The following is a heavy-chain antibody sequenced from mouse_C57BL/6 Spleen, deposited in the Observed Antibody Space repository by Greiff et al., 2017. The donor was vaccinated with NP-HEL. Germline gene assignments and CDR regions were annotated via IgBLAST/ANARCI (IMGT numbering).Heavy chain of an antibody. D-gene: IGHD4-1*01. V-gene: IGHV5-6*01. CDR2: ISSGGSYT. CDR3: ARLDWDKYYFDY. Sequence: EVQGVESGGDLVKPGGSLKLSCAASGFTFSSYGMSWVRQTPDKRLEWVATISSGGSYTYYPDSVKGRFTISRDNAKNTLYLQMSSLKSEDTAMYYCARLDWDKYYFDYWGQGTTLTVSS. CDR1: GFTFSSYG. J-gene: IGHJ2*01.